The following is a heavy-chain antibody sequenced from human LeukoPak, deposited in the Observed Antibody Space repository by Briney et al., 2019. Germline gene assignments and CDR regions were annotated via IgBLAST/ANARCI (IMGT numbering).Heavy chain of an antibody. CDR3: STSRFCSSTSCLFPFDN. Sequence: GGSLRLSCAASGFTFSIYAMIWVRQAPGKGLEWVSAVRGSGDDTFYADSVQGRFTISRDNSRNTLYLQINSLRAEDTAVYYCSTSRFCSSTSCLFPFDNWGQGTLVTVSS. J-gene: IGHJ4*02. CDR1: GFTFSIYA. CDR2: VRGSGDDT. D-gene: IGHD2-2*01. V-gene: IGHV3-23*01.